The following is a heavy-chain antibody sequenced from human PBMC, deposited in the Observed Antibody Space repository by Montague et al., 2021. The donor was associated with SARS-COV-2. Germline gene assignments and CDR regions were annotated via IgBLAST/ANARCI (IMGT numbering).Heavy chain of an antibody. Sequence: VKPTQTLTLTCTFSGFSLSTSGMCVSWIRQPPGKALEWLARIDWDDDKYYSTSLKTRLTISKDTSKNQVVLTMTNMDPVDTAVYYCARLGSSSWYLDYWGQGTLVTVSS. D-gene: IGHD6-13*01. CDR3: ARLGSSSWYLDY. CDR2: IDWDDDK. CDR1: GFSLSTSGMC. J-gene: IGHJ4*02. V-gene: IGHV2-70*02.